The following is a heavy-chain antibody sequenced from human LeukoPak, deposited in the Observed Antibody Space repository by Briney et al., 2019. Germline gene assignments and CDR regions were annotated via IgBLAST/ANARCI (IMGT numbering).Heavy chain of an antibody. CDR2: IYHSGST. V-gene: IGHV4-38-2*01. D-gene: IGHD7-27*01. CDR3: ARSSPYKWGVSHLDY. CDR1: GYSISSGYY. Sequence: PSETLSLTCAVSGYSISSGYYWGWIRQPPGKGLEWIWSIYHSGSTYYNPSLKSRVTISVDTSKNQFSLKLSSVTAADTAVYYCARSSPYKWGVSHLDYWGQGTLVTVSS. J-gene: IGHJ4*02.